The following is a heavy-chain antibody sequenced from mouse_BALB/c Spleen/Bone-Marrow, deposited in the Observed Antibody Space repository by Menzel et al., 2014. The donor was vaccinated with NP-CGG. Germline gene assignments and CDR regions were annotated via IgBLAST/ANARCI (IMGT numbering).Heavy chain of an antibody. CDR3: GRGDY. V-gene: IGHV5-17*02. CDR1: GFTFSSLA. CDR2: ISSGSNII. Sequence: DVQLVESGGGLVQPGESRKLSCAASGFTFSSLAMHWIRQASEKGLEWVAFISSGSNIIHYADTVKGRFTISRDNPKNTLFLQMTSLRSEDTAMYYCGRGDYWGQGTTLTVSS. J-gene: IGHJ2*01.